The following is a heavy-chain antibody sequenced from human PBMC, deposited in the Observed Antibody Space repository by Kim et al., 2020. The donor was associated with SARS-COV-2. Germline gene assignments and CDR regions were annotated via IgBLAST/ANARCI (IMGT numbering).Heavy chain of an antibody. CDR1: GLSVSTSGVG. J-gene: IGHJ4*02. V-gene: IGHV2-5*02. D-gene: IGHD3-3*01. Sequence: SGPTLVKPKQTLTLTCTFSGLSVSTSGVGMGWIRQPPGKALEWLALVYWDDDKRYSPPLKSRLTVTKDTSKNQVVLTMTNMDPVDTATYYCAHLNDFYYFDYWGQGTLVTVSA. CDR2: VYWDDDK. CDR3: AHLNDFYYFDY.